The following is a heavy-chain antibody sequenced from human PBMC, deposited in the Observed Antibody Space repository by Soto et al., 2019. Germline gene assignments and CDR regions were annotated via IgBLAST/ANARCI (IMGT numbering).Heavy chain of an antibody. V-gene: IGHV3-33*01. J-gene: IGHJ6*03. D-gene: IGHD4-17*01. Sequence: PGGSLRLSCAASGFTFSSYGMHWVRQAPGKGLEWVAVIWYDGSNKYYADSVKGRFTISRDNSKNTLYLQMNSLRAEDTAVYYCERRLRRSYYMDVWGKGTTVTVSS. CDR1: GFTFSSYG. CDR3: ERRLRRSYYMDV. CDR2: IWYDGSNK.